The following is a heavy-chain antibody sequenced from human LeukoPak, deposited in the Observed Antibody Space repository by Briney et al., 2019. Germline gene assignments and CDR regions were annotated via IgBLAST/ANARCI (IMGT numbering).Heavy chain of an antibody. CDR2: IYPGDSET. V-gene: IGHV5-51*01. J-gene: IGHJ3*02. D-gene: IGHD3-22*01. CDR1: GYSFTIYW. Sequence: GESLKISCKGAGYSFTIYWIAWVRQMPGKGLEWMGLIYPGDSETRYSPSFQGQVTISADKSIDTAYLQWSSLKASDTAIFYCARPYYYDSAGAFDIWGQGTVVTVSS. CDR3: ARPYYYDSAGAFDI.